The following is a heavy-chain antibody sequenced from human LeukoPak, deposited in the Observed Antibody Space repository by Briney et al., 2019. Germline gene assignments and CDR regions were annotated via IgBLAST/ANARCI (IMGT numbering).Heavy chain of an antibody. V-gene: IGHV3-7*03. J-gene: IGHJ4*02. CDR2: IKQDGSEK. D-gene: IGHD6-19*01. Sequence: QSGGSLRLSCAASGFTFSSYWMSWVRQAPGKGLEWVANIKQDGSEKYYVDSVKGRFTISRDNAKNSLYLQMNSLRAEDTAVYYCAKRAGGSYWYEFDYWGQGTLVTVSS. CDR1: GFTFSSYW. CDR3: AKRAGGSYWYEFDY.